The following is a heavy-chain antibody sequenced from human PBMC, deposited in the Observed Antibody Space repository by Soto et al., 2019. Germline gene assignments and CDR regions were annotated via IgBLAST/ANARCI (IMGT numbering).Heavy chain of an antibody. V-gene: IGHV4-59*08. CDR2: IYYSGST. CDR1: GGSISSYY. CDR3: ARYPRLDC. J-gene: IGHJ4*02. Sequence: SETLSLTCTVSGGSISSYYWSWIRQPPGKGLEWIGYIYYSGSTNYDPSLRSRVTISIDTSKNQFSLQLSSVTAADTAVYFCARYPRLDCWGQGTLVTVSS.